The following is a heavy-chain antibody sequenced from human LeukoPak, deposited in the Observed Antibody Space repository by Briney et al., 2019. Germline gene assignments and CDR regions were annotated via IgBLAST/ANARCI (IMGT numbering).Heavy chain of an antibody. CDR3: ARRADRGYYFDY. J-gene: IGHJ4*02. D-gene: IGHD2-15*01. V-gene: IGHV4-28*01. CDR2: IYYSGST. Sequence: SDTLSLTCAVSRYSISSSNWWGWIRQPPGKGLEWIVHIYYSGSTNYNPSLKSRVSMSVDTSKNRFSLKLRSVTAVDTAVYYCARRADRGYYFDYWGQGTLVTVSS. CDR1: RYSISSSNW.